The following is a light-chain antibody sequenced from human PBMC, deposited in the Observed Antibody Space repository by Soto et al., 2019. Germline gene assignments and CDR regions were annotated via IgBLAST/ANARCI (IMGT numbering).Light chain of an antibody. CDR1: SSDGGGYNY. J-gene: IGLJ1*01. CDR2: EVN. CDR3: SSYATGFKGV. Sequence: QSVLTQPPSASGSPGQAITISCTGTSSDGGGYNYVSWYQQHPGKAPKVIISEVNKRPSGVPDRFSGSKSGNTASLTVSGLQAEDEADYYCSSYATGFKGVFGTGTKVTVL. V-gene: IGLV2-8*01.